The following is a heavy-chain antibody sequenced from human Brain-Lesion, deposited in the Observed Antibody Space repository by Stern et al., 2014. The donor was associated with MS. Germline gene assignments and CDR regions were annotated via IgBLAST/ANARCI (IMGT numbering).Heavy chain of an antibody. D-gene: IGHD2-21*01. CDR2: LDWDGDK. CDR3: VRAREGYYFDY. V-gene: IGHV2-70*01. Sequence: SGPALVKPTQTLTLTCTFSGFSLSTTGMCLSWIRQPPGKALEWLALLDWDGDKYYSTALKTRLTISKDTSKNQVVLTMTNMAPLDTATYFCVRAREGYYFDYWGQGIPVTVSS. CDR1: GFSLSTTGMC. J-gene: IGHJ4*02.